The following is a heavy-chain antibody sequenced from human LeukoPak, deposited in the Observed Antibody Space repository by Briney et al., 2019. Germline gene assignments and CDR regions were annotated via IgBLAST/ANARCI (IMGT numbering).Heavy chain of an antibody. Sequence: GGSLRLSCEDSGFSFSSNWMSWLRQPPGKGLEWVANIKPDGGEKYYLDSVKGRFSISRDNAKNSLYLQMNSLRVEDTAVYYCARDGSGWSRNWGQGTLVTVSS. CDR2: IKPDGGEK. CDR3: ARDGSGWSRN. D-gene: IGHD6-19*01. CDR1: GFSFSSNW. V-gene: IGHV3-7*01. J-gene: IGHJ4*02.